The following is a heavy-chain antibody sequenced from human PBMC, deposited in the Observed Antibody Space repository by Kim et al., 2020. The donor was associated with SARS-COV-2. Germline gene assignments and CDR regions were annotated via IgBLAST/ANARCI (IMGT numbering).Heavy chain of an antibody. CDR1: GFIFSSFA. CDR3: AADRQPWGAAGRYYYYYGMDV. V-gene: IGHV3-30*04. D-gene: IGHD6-13*01. Sequence: GGSLRLSCAGSGFIFSSFAIHWVRQAPGKGLEWVAVISYDGNNKYYVDSVKGRFTISRDNSNNTVYLQMNSLRVEDTAVFYCAADRQPWGAAGRYYYYYGMDVWGQGTTVTVSS. J-gene: IGHJ6*01. CDR2: ISYDGNNK.